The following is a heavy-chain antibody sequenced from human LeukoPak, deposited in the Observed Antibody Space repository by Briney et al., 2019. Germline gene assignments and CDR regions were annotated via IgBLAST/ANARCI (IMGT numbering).Heavy chain of an antibody. Sequence: GGSLRLSCAASGFTFSSYNMIWVRQAPGKGPEWVSAISSSSSNTYYADSVKGRFTISRDNAKNSLYLQMNSLRAEDTAVYYYAKDTSIDILTGYAYDNWFDPWGQGTLVTVSS. D-gene: IGHD3-9*01. CDR3: AKDTSIDILTGYAYDNWFDP. CDR1: GFTFSSYN. V-gene: IGHV3-21*04. J-gene: IGHJ5*02. CDR2: ISSSSSNT.